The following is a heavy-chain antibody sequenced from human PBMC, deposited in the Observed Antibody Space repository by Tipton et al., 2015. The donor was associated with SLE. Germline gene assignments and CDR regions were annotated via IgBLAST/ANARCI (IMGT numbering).Heavy chain of an antibody. D-gene: IGHD1-1*01. CDR3: ARLGTGIFDY. J-gene: IGHJ4*02. V-gene: IGHV4-61*08. CDR1: SDSFGTVGYY. Sequence: TLSLTCTVSSDSFGTVGYYWSWIRQHPAKGLEWIGHIYYSGSTNYNPSLKSRVTISVDTSKNQFSLKLSSVTAADTAVYYCARLGTGIFDYWGQGTLVPVSS. CDR2: IYYSGST.